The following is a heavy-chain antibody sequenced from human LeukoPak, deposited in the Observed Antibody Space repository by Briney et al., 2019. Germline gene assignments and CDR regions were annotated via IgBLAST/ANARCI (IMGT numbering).Heavy chain of an antibody. V-gene: IGHV3-21*01. CDR3: ARDLQSHLLPPGV. CDR2: ISSKGRYI. D-gene: IGHD2-2*01. Sequence: GGSLRLSCAASGFTLSSYSMNWVRQAPGKGLGWVGFISSKGRYIYYADSGEGRLANSRDNATNSLYLHTTSLRADDPAVYYCARDLQSHLLPPGVWGQGTTVTVSS. CDR1: GFTLSSYS. J-gene: IGHJ6*02.